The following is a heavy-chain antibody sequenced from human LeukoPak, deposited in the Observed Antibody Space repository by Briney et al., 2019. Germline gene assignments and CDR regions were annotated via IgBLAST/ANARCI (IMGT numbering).Heavy chain of an antibody. CDR3: TRGRGAYGWFDP. D-gene: IGHD3-10*01. J-gene: IGHJ5*02. Sequence: GSLRLSFAASGFTVSSFWMHWVRKAPGKGLVWVSRISSDGSNTYYADSVKGRFTISRDTAMNTLYLHMHSLREEDTADYYCTRGRGAYGWFDPWGQGTQVTVSS. V-gene: IGHV3-74*01. CDR2: ISSDGSNT. CDR1: GFTVSSFW.